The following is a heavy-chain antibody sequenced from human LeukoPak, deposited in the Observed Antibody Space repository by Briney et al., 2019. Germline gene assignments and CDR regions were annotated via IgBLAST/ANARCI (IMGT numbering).Heavy chain of an antibody. CDR2: MNPNSGNT. J-gene: IGHJ3*02. CDR3: AMSSGWKWGAFDI. CDR1: GYTFTSYD. D-gene: IGHD6-19*01. Sequence: ASVKVSCKASGYTFTSYDINWVRQATGQGLERMGWMNPNSGNTGYAQKFQGRVTMTRNTSISTAYMELSSLRSEDTAVYYCAMSSGWKWGAFDIWGQGTMVTVSS. V-gene: IGHV1-8*01.